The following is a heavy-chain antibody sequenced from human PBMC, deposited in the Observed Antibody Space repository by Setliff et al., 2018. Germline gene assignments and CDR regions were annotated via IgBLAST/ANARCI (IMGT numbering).Heavy chain of an antibody. CDR2: IYYRGIT. CDR3: AREQWLDPPGYYYMDV. Sequence: LSETLSLTCTVSGGSVFSGNYYWGWIRQSPGKGLEWIGYIYYRGITSYSPSLKSRVAISVDTSKNQFSLKLNSVTAADMAVYYCAREQWLDPPGYYYMDVWAKGTTVTVSS. V-gene: IGHV4-61*01. D-gene: IGHD6-19*01. J-gene: IGHJ6*03. CDR1: GGSVFSGNYY.